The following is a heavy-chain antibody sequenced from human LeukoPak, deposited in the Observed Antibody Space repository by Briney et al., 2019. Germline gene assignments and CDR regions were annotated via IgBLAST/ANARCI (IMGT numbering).Heavy chain of an antibody. D-gene: IGHD1-7*01. Sequence: GGSLRLSCAASGFTFSRYWMTWVRLAPGKGLEWVANIKQDGREKYYVDSVRGRFTISRDNAMNSLYLQMDSLRAADTAVYYCAREGLLELPYSTSDYWGQGTLVTVSS. J-gene: IGHJ4*02. CDR3: AREGLLELPYSTSDY. CDR1: GFTFSRYW. CDR2: IKQDGREK. V-gene: IGHV3-7*01.